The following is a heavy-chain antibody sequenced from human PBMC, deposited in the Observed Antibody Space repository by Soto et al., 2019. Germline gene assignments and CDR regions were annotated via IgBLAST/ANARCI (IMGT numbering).Heavy chain of an antibody. CDR3: APLYPRNYFDY. D-gene: IGHD2-2*02. Sequence: QVQLVESGGGVVQPGRSLRLSCAASGFTFSNYVMHWVRQAPGKGLEWVALIWYDTNNKYYADSVKGRFTISRDNSKNTLYLQMNTLRAEDTAVYYCAPLYPRNYFDYWGQGTLVTVSS. CDR2: IWYDTNNK. CDR1: GFTFSNYV. V-gene: IGHV3-33*01. J-gene: IGHJ4*02.